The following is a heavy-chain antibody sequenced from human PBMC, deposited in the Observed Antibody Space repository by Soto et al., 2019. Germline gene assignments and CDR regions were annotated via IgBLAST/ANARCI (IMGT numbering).Heavy chain of an antibody. Sequence: GGSLRLSCAASGFTFSSYGMHWVRQAPGKGLEWVALISYDGSNRFYVDSAKGRFTISRDNSKNTLYLQMSSLRAEDTAVYYCAKEQLAPFDYWGQGTLVTVSS. D-gene: IGHD1-1*01. CDR1: GFTFSSYG. V-gene: IGHV3-30*18. CDR3: AKEQLAPFDY. J-gene: IGHJ4*02. CDR2: ISYDGSNR.